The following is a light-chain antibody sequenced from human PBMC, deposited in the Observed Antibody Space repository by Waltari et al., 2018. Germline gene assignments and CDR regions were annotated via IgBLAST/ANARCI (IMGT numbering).Light chain of an antibody. CDR1: QDIRND. CDR3: LQHSTYPRT. V-gene: IGKV1-17*01. J-gene: IGKJ1*01. CDR2: GAF. Sequence: DIQMTQSPSSLSASVGDRVTITCRASQDIRNDLGWYQQKSGKAPQRLIYGAFNLQTGVPSRFSGSGSGTEFSLTISSLQPEDFATYYCLQHSTYPRTFGQGTKVEIK.